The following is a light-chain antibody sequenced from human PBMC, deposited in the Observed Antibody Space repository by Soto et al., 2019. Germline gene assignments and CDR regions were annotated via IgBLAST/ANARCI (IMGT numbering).Light chain of an antibody. J-gene: IGLJ2*01. V-gene: IGLV2-14*01. CDR1: SSDVGSYNY. CDR3: SSYTSSSTVV. Sequence: QSVLTQPASVSGSPGQSLTISCTGTSSDVGSYNYVSWYQQHPGKAPKLMIYDVSNRPSGVSNRFSGSKSGNTASLTISGLQAEDEADYYCSSYTSSSTVVFGGGTKLTVL. CDR2: DVS.